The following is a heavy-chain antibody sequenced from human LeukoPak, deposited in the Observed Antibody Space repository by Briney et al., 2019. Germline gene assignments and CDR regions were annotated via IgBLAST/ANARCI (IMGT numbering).Heavy chain of an antibody. CDR2: INHSGST. D-gene: IGHD5-12*01. CDR3: ARHRYSAYASSDY. CDR1: GGSFSGYY. Sequence: ASETLSLTCAVYGGSFSGYYWSWIRQPPGKGLEWIGEINHSGSTNYNPSLKSRVTISLATSKNQFSLKLSSVTAADTAVYYCARHRYSAYASSDYWGQGTLVTVSS. J-gene: IGHJ4*02. V-gene: IGHV4-34*01.